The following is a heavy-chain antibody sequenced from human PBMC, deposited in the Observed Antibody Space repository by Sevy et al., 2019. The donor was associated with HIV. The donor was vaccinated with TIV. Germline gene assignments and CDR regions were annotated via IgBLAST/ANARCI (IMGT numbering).Heavy chain of an antibody. D-gene: IGHD1-26*01. CDR3: AGENAWGRGYS. V-gene: IGHV4-59*08. Sequence: SETLSLTCTVSGGSITSLYWNWIRQPPGKGLEWIANIYYNGHINYNPSLKSPVTLSLDTSKNQFSLRLSSVTAEDTAMYYCAGENAWGRGYSWGQGTLVTVSS. CDR2: IYYNGHI. J-gene: IGHJ4*02. CDR1: GGSITSLY.